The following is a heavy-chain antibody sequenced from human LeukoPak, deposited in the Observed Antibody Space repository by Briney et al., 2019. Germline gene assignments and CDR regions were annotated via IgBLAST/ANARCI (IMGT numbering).Heavy chain of an antibody. CDR2: ISTYNGNT. CDR1: GYTFTSFG. J-gene: IGHJ6*03. CDR3: ARDPNWNSQGYYYYMDV. D-gene: IGHD1-7*01. V-gene: IGHV1-18*01. Sequence: ASVKVSCKASGYTFTSFGISWVRQAPGQGLEWMGWISTYNGNTNYAQMLQGRVTMTTDTSTSTAYMELRSLRSDDTAVYYCARDPNWNSQGYYYYMDVWGKGTTVTVSS.